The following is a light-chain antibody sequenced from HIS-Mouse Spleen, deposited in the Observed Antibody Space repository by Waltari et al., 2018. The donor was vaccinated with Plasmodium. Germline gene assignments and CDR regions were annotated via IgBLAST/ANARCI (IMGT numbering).Light chain of an antibody. J-gene: IGLJ3*02. CDR3: MIWHSSAWV. V-gene: IGLV5-45*03. CDR2: YKSDSDK. Sequence: QAVLTQPSSLSASPGASASLTCTLRSGINVGTYRIYWYQQKPGSPPQYPLRYKSDSDKQQGSGVPSRFSGSKDASANEGILLISGLQSEDEADYYCMIWHSSAWVFGGGTKLTVL. CDR1: SGINVGTYR.